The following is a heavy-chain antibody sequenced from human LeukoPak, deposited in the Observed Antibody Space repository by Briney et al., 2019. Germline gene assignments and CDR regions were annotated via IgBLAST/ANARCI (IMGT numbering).Heavy chain of an antibody. CDR2: INHSGST. J-gene: IGHJ4*02. D-gene: IGHD3-3*01. CDR1: GGSFSGYC. Sequence: SETLSLTCAVYGGSFSGYCWSWIRQPPGKGLEWIGEINHSGSTNYNPSLKSRVTISVDTSKNQFSLKLSSVTAADTAVYYCARRFWSGYYSFDYWGQGTLVTVSS. V-gene: IGHV4-34*01. CDR3: ARRFWSGYYSFDY.